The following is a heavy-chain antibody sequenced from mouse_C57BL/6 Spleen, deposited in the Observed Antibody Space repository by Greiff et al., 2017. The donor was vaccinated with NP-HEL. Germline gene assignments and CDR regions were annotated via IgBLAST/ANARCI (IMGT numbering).Heavy chain of an antibody. Sequence: EVKLVESGGGLVKPGGSLKLSCAASGFTFSDYGMHWVRQAPEKGLEWVAYISSGSSTIYYADTVKGRFTISRDNAKNTLFLQMTSLRSEDTAMYYCARTSSLLRSYAMDYWGQGTSVTVSS. CDR3: ARTSSLLRSYAMDY. J-gene: IGHJ4*01. V-gene: IGHV5-17*01. CDR1: GFTFSDYG. CDR2: ISSGSSTI. D-gene: IGHD1-1*01.